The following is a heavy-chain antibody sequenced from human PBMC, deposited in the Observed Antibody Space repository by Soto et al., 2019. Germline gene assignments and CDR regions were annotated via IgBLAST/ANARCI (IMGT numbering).Heavy chain of an antibody. CDR1: GGSISSYY. CDR3: AGGSSLCWECFHH. V-gene: IGHV4-59*01. D-gene: IGHD2-2*01. CDR2: GYNSGST. Sequence: QVQLQESGPGLVKPSETLSLTCNVSGGSISSYYWSWIRQPPGKGLEYIGHGYNSGSTINSPSLNSRATISVDTSKHQCSLKLTSVTAADTAVYYCAGGSSLCWECFHHWGQGILITVSS. J-gene: IGHJ1*01.